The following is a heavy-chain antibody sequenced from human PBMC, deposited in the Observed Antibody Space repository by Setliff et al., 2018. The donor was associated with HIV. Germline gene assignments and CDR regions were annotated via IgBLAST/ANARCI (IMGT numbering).Heavy chain of an antibody. CDR2: MNPNSGDT. CDR1: GYTLTSYE. V-gene: IGHV1-8*02. Sequence: GASVKVSCKASGYTLTSYEINWVRQATGQGLEWMGWMNPNSGDTGYAQKFQGRVTMTRNTPISTAFMELSSLRSEDTAVYYCARGRSLVRGSGSPEYYYMDVWGKGTTVTVSS. CDR3: ARGRSLVRGSGSPEYYYMDV. D-gene: IGHD3-10*01. J-gene: IGHJ6*03.